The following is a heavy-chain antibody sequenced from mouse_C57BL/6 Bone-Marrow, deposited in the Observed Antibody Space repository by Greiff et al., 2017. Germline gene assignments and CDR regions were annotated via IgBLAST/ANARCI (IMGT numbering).Heavy chain of an antibody. D-gene: IGHD1-1*01. CDR2: IYPGNSDT. J-gene: IGHJ2*01. CDR1: GYTFTSYW. V-gene: IGHV1-5*01. Sequence: VQLQQSGTVLARPGASVKMSCKTSGYTFTSYWMHWVKQRPGQGLEWIGAIYPGNSDTSYNEKFKGKAKLTAVTSASTAYMELSSLTNEDSAVYYCTRFTTVVATDYWGQGTTLTVSS. CDR3: TRFTTVVATDY.